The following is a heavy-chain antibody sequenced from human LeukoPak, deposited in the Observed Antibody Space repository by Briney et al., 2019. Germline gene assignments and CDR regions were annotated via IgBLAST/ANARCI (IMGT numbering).Heavy chain of an antibody. V-gene: IGHV1-2*02. J-gene: IGHJ4*02. CDR1: GYTFTGYY. Sequence: GASVKVSCKASGYTFTGYYMHWVRQAPGQGLEWMGWINPNSGGTNYAQKFQGRVTMTRDTSISTAYMELSRLRSDDTAVYYCARGTGRAMVRGALWYWGQGTLVTVSS. CDR2: INPNSGGT. D-gene: IGHD3-10*01. CDR3: ARGTGRAMVRGALWY.